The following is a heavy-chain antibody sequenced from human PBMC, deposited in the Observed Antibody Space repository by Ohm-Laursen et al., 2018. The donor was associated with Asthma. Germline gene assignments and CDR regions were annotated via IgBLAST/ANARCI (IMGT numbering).Heavy chain of an antibody. CDR1: GFTFSSYW. V-gene: IGHV3-7*05. J-gene: IGHJ6*02. D-gene: IGHD2-21*01. CDR3: ARDQLLWWSYYYYGMDV. Sequence: GSLRLSCAASGFTFSSYWMSWVRQAPGKGLEWVANIKQDGSEKYYVDSVKGRFTISRDNAKNSLYLQMNSLRAEDTAVYYCARDQLLWWSYYYYGMDVWGQGTTVTVSS. CDR2: IKQDGSEK.